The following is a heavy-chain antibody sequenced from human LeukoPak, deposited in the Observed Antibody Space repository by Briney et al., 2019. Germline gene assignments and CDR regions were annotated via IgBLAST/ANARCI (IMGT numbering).Heavy chain of an antibody. V-gene: IGHV3-48*03. CDR3: AELGITMIGGV. CDR2: ISSSGSTI. D-gene: IGHD3-10*02. CDR1: GFTFSSYD. J-gene: IGHJ6*04. Sequence: GGSLRLSCAASGFTFSSYDMHWVRQAPGKGLEWVSYISSSGSTIYYADSVKGRFTVSRDNAKNSLYLQMNSLRAEDTAVYYCAELGITMIGGVWGKGTTVTISS.